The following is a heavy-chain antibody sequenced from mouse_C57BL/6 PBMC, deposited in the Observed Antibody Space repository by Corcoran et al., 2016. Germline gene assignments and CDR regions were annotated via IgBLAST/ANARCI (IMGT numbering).Heavy chain of an antibody. CDR2: INPNNGGT. J-gene: IGHJ1*03. Sequence: EVQLQQSGPELVKLGASVKVPCKASGYTFNAHNMDWVKQSHGKSIEWNGDINPNNGGTIYNQKFKGKATLTIDKAYSTAYMELRSLTSEDTAVYYCARYDYEYFDVWGTGTTVTVS. CDR3: ARYDYEYFDV. D-gene: IGHD2-4*01. V-gene: IGHV1-18*01. CDR1: GYTFNAHN.